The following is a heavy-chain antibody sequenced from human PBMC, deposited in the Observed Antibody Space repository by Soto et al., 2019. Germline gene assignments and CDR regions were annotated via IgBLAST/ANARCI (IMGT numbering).Heavy chain of an antibody. J-gene: IGHJ6*02. CDR2: IIPLFRTP. CDR1: GGTFSSYA. V-gene: IGHV1-69*12. CDR3: ARDNDRLQLGGNYYYIMDV. D-gene: IGHD4-4*01. Sequence: QVQLVQSGAEVKEPGSSVKVSCKASGGTFSSYAISWVRQAPGQGLEWMGGIIPLFRTPDYAQKFQGRVKITEDEPTSTAYMELSSLRFDDTAVYYCARDNDRLQLGGNYYYIMDVWGQGTTITVSS.